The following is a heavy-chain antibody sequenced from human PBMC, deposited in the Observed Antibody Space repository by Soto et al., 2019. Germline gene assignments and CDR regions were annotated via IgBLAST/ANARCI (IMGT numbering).Heavy chain of an antibody. CDR1: GFTVSSNY. CDR3: ARAHNWNDAYFDY. Sequence: EVQLVESGGGLIQPGGSLRLSCEVSGFTVSSNYMSWVRQIPGKGLEWVSVIYISGTTYYADSVKGRFTISRDNSKHTVYLQMNSLRAEDTAVYYCARAHNWNDAYFDYWGQGTLVTVSS. J-gene: IGHJ4*02. D-gene: IGHD1-1*01. V-gene: IGHV3-53*01. CDR2: IYISGTT.